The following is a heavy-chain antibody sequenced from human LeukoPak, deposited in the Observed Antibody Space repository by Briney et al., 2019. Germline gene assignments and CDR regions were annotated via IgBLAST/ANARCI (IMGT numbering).Heavy chain of an antibody. Sequence: PSGTLSLTCSVSGGSISSLYWSWIRQPPGKGLEWIGYIYYTGSTNYNPSLKSRVTMFVDMSKNQFSLRLSSVTAADTAVYYCARHRAYSSSSPLDYWGQGTLVTVSS. D-gene: IGHD6-6*01. CDR2: IYYTGST. J-gene: IGHJ4*02. V-gene: IGHV4-59*08. CDR1: GGSISSLY. CDR3: ARHRAYSSSSPLDY.